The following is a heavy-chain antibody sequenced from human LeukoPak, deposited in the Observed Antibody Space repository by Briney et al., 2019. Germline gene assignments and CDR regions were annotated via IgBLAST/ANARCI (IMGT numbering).Heavy chain of an antibody. V-gene: IGHV3-23*01. CDR3: AKAQGYLDY. CDR1: GFAFSRYG. J-gene: IGHJ4*02. Sequence: PGGSLRLSCAASGFAFSRYGIVWVRQAPGRGLEWVSGTSGSGGNTYYGDSVKGRFTISRDNSKNTVYLQMNSLRAEDTAVYYCAKAQGYLDYWGQGTLATVSS. CDR2: TSGSGGNT.